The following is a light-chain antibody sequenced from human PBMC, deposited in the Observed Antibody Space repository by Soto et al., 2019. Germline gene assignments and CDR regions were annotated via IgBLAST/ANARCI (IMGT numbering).Light chain of an antibody. CDR3: LQHNSYPWT. CDR1: QSIGYW. Sequence: DIQMTQSPSTLSASMGDRVTITCRASQSIGYWLAWYQQKPGKAPNLLIYDASTLQSGVPSRFSGSGSGTEFTLTVSSLQPDDFATYYCLQHNSYPWTFGQGTKVDIK. J-gene: IGKJ1*01. V-gene: IGKV1-5*01. CDR2: DAS.